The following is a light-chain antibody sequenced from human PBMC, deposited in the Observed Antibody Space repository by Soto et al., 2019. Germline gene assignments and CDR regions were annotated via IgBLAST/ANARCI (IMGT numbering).Light chain of an antibody. CDR2: EVS. J-gene: IGLJ3*02. CDR3: SSYAGSNTVE. CDR1: SSDVGGYDY. V-gene: IGLV2-8*01. Sequence: QSVLTQPPSASGSPGQSVTISCTGTSSDVGGYDYVSWYQQHPGKVPKLMIYEVSKRPSGVPDRFSGSKSGKTASLTVYGLQAEDEADYYCSSYAGSNTVEFGGGTKLTVL.